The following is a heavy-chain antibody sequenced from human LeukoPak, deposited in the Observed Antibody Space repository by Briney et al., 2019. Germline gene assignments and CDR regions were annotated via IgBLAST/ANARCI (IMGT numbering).Heavy chain of an antibody. D-gene: IGHD6-19*01. J-gene: IGHJ6*03. V-gene: IGHV3-7*01. CDR1: GSTFNNYW. CDR3: ARDRPQQWLVRGQRGYYYYMDV. CDR2: IKQDGSEK. Sequence: GGSLRLSCAASGSTFNNYWMTWVRQAPGMGLEWVANIKQDGSEKYYVDSVKGRFTISRDIAKNSLYLQMNSLRAEDTAVYYCARDRPQQWLVRGQRGYYYYMDVWGKGTTVIISS.